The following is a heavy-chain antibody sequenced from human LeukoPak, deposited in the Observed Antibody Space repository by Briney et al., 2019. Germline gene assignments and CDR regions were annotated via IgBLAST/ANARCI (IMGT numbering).Heavy chain of an antibody. CDR2: IKSKTDGETT. J-gene: IGHJ4*02. CDR3: TTYRAGGVDY. V-gene: IGHV3-15*01. D-gene: IGHD2-8*02. CDR1: GFTFSNPW. Sequence: GGSLRLSCAVSGFTFSNPWMTWVRQAPGKGLEWVGRIKSKTDGETTDYAAPVKGRFTISRDDSKNTLVLQMNSLKTEATAVYYCTTYRAGGVDYWGQGTLVTVSS.